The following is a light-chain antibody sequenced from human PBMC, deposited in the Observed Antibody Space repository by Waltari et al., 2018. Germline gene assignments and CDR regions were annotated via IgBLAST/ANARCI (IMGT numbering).Light chain of an antibody. CDR1: SSTVGGYTL. CDR2: DVN. Sequence: QSALTQPASVSGSPGQSITIPCTGTSSTVGGYTLVSWYQQPPGNAPQPIIYDVNKRPSGISHRFSGSKSGNTASLTISGLQADDESDYYCCSYAGDSTLIFGGGTKLTVL. J-gene: IGLJ2*01. V-gene: IGLV2-23*02. CDR3: CSYAGDSTLI.